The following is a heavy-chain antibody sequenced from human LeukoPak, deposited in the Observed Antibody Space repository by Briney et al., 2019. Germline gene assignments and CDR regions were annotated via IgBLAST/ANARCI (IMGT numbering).Heavy chain of an antibody. CDR1: GYTFTSYD. Sequence: ASVKVSCKASGYTFTSYDINWVRQATGQGLEWMGWMNPNSGNTGYAQKFQGRVTMTRNTSISTAYMELSSLRSEDTAVYYCARGLLVVVPAAISWMNYYYYGMDVWGQGTTVTVSS. D-gene: IGHD2-2*01. V-gene: IGHV1-8*01. CDR3: ARGLLVVVPAAISWMNYYYYGMDV. CDR2: MNPNSGNT. J-gene: IGHJ6*02.